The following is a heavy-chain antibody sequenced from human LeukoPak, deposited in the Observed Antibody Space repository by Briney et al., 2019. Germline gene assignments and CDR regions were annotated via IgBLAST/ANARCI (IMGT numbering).Heavy chain of an antibody. D-gene: IGHD2-2*01. Sequence: GGSLRLSCAASGFTFSSYSMNWVRQAPGKGLEWVSYISSSSSTIYYADSVKGRFTISRDNAKNSLYLQMNSLRAEDTAVYYCARDRYVVVPAATSGYMDVWGKGTTVTVSS. J-gene: IGHJ6*03. CDR3: ARDRYVVVPAATSGYMDV. CDR2: ISSSSSTI. V-gene: IGHV3-48*01. CDR1: GFTFSSYS.